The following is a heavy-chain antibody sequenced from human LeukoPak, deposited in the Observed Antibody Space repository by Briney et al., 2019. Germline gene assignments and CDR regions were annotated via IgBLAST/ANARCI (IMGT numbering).Heavy chain of an antibody. V-gene: IGHV1-2*02. CDR2: INPNSGGT. J-gene: IGHJ4*02. Sequence: GSSVKVSCKASGGTFSSYAISWVRQAPGQGLEWMGWINPNSGGTNYAQKFQGRVTMTRDTSTSTVYMELSSLRSEDTAVYYCARGARHQMLYLFEYWGQGTLVTVSS. CDR1: GGTFSSYA. CDR3: ARGARHQMLYLFEY. D-gene: IGHD2-2*02.